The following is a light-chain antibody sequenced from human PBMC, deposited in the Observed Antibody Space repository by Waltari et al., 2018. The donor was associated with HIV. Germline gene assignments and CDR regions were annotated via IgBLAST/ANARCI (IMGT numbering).Light chain of an antibody. J-gene: IGLJ2*01. V-gene: IGLV3-1*01. CDR2: QDR. CDR1: KLGNKN. CDR3: QTWDSFIVV. Sequence: SYELTQPPSVSVSPGQTASITCSGDKLGNKNVCWYQQKSGQSPVLVIYQDRRRPSGIPMRFPGSNSGNTATLTISGTQAVDEADYYCQTWDSFIVVFAGGTRLTVL.